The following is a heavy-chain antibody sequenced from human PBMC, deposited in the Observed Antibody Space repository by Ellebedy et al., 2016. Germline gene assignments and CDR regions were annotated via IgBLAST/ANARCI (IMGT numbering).Heavy chain of an antibody. D-gene: IGHD5-12*01. J-gene: IGHJ6*02. CDR2: ISYDGSNK. V-gene: IGHV3-30*18. CDR1: GFTFSSYG. Sequence: GGSLRLSCAASGFTFSSYGMHWVRQAPGKGLEWVAVISYDGSNKYYADSVKGRFTISRDNSKNTLYLQMNSLRAEDTAVYYCAKDIMAAGYYYYGMDVWGQGTTVTVSS. CDR3: AKDIMAAGYYYYGMDV.